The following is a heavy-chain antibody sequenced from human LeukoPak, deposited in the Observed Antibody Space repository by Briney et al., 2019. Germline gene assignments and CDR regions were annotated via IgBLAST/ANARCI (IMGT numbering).Heavy chain of an antibody. V-gene: IGHV4-39*07. CDR3: ARRSGARIAAARRIWFDP. CDR1: GGSISSSSYY. J-gene: IGHJ5*02. CDR2: INHSGST. D-gene: IGHD6-13*01. Sequence: PSETLSLTCTVSGGSISSSSYYWGWIRQPPGKGLEWIGEINHSGSTNYNPSLKSRVTISVDTSKNQFSLKLSSVTAADTAVYYCARRSGARIAAARRIWFDPWGQGTLVTVSS.